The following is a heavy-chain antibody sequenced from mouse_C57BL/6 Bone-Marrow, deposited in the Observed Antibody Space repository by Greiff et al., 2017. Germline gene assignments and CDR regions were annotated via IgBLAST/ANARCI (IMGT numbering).Heavy chain of an antibody. J-gene: IGHJ2*01. CDR2: INPYNGGT. D-gene: IGHD1-1*01. CDR3: ARRDTTVVFDY. CDR1: GYTFTDYY. Sequence: EVQLQQSGPVLVKPGASVKMSCKASGYTFTDYYMNWVKQSHGKSLEWIGVINPYNGGTSYNQKFKGKATLTVDKSSSTAYMELNSLTSEDSAVYYCARRDTTVVFDYWGQGTTLTVSS. V-gene: IGHV1-19*01.